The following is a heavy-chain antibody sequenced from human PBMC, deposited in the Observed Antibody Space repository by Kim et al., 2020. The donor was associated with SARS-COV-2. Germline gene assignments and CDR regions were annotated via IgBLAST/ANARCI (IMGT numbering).Heavy chain of an antibody. V-gene: IGHV3-66*01. CDR2: SDGST. Sequence: SDGSTYYTDSVKARFTISRDSSRNMLFLDMISLRAEDTAHYYCTRDWVGPWGQGTLVTVSS. J-gene: IGHJ5*02. CDR3: TRDWVGP.